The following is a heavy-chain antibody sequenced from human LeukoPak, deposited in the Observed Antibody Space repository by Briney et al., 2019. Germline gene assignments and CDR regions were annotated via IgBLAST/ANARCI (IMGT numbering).Heavy chain of an antibody. CDR3: ARAGGVSFVARWFDP. CDR2: VSAYNGKT. D-gene: IGHD3-16*01. J-gene: IGHJ5*02. Sequence: ASVKVSCKASGYTFSNYGISWVRQAPGQGLEWLGWVSAYNGKTNYAQKLQGRVTMTTDTSTGIAYMELKSLRSDDTAVYYCARAGGVSFVARWFDPWGQGSLVTVSS. V-gene: IGHV1-18*01. CDR1: GYTFSNYG.